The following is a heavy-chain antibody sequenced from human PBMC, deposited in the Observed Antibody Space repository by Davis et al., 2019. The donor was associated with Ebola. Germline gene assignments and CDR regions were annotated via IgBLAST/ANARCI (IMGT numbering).Heavy chain of an antibody. J-gene: IGHJ6*04. CDR2: IYYSGST. Sequence: GSLRLSCTVSGGSISSSSYYWGWIRQPPGKGLEWIGSIYYSGSTYYNPSLRSRVTISVDTSKNQFSLNLSSVTAADTAVYYCARGELLTYYYGMDVWGKGTTVTVSS. CDR1: GGSISSSSYY. D-gene: IGHD1-26*01. CDR3: ARGELLTYYYGMDV. V-gene: IGHV4-39*07.